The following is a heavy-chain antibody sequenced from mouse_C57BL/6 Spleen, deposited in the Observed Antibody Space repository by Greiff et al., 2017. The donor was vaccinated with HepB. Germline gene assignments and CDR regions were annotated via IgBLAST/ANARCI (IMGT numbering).Heavy chain of an antibody. D-gene: IGHD1-1*01. Sequence: EVMLVESGGGLVQPKGSLKLSCAASGFSFNTYAMNWVRQAPGKGLEWVARIRSKSNNYATYYADSVKDRFTISRDDSESMLYLQMNNLKTEDTAMYYCVRQEGASTVVVHEGYFDVWGTGTTVTVSS. CDR2: IRSKSNNYAT. CDR1: GFSFNTYA. J-gene: IGHJ1*03. V-gene: IGHV10-1*01. CDR3: VRQEGASTVVVHEGYFDV.